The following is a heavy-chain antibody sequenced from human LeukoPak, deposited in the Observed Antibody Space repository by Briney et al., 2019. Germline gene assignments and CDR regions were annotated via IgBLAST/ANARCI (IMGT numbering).Heavy chain of an antibody. CDR3: AGGYCTSTSCYGYYSYAMDV. CDR2: IYYSGST. J-gene: IGHJ6*04. Sequence: SETLSLTCTVSGGSISSYYWSWIWQPPGKGLEWIGYIYYSGSTNYNPSLKSRVTISVDTSKNLISLKLGSVTAADTAVYYCAGGYCTSTSCYGYYSYAMDVWGKGTTVTVSS. D-gene: IGHD2-2*01. V-gene: IGHV4-59*01. CDR1: GGSISSYY.